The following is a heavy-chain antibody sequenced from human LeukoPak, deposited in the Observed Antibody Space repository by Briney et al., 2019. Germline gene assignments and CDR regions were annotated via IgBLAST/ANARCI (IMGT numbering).Heavy chain of an antibody. CDR2: IKQDGSQK. J-gene: IGHJ4*02. D-gene: IGHD3-3*01. V-gene: IGHV3-7*01. CDR1: GFTFSIYW. Sequence: AGSLRLSCAASGFTFSIYWMSWVRQAPGKGLEWVANIKQDGSQKYYVDSVKGRFSISRDNAKNSLYLQMNSLRAEDTAVYYCARGVPYASWSGPHYSDYWGQGTLVTVSS. CDR3: ARGVPYASWSGPHYSDY.